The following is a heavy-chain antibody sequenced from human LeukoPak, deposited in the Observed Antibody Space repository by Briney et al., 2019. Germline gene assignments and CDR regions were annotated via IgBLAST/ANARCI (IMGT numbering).Heavy chain of an antibody. V-gene: IGHV4-39*01. D-gene: IGHD3-22*01. J-gene: IGHJ4*02. Sequence: SETLSLTCTVSGGSIRSSTYYWGWVRQPPGKGLEYDGSIYYSGTTSYNPSLKSRLTISVDTSKNQFSLKLSSVTATDTAIYYCVRHFYYFDTSGYSNFDSWGQGSLVTVSS. CDR1: GGSIRSSTYY. CDR2: IYYSGTT. CDR3: VRHFYYFDTSGYSNFDS.